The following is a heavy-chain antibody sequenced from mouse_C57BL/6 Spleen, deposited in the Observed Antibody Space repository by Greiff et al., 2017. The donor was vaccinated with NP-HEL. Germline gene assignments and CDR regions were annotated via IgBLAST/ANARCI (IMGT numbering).Heavy chain of an antibody. Sequence: QVQLQQPGAELVKPGASVKLSCKASGYTFTSYWMQWVKQRPGQGLEWIGEIDPSDSYTNYNQKFKGKATLTVDTSSSTAYMQLSSLTSEDAAVYYCARCGDYDGFGFAYWGQGTLVTVSA. CDR2: IDPSDSYT. CDR3: ARCGDYDGFGFAY. V-gene: IGHV1-50*01. J-gene: IGHJ3*01. D-gene: IGHD2-4*01. CDR1: GYTFTSYW.